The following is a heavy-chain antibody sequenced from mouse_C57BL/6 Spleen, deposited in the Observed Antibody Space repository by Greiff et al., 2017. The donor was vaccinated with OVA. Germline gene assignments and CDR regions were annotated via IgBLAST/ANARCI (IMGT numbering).Heavy chain of an antibody. CDR1: GYTFTDYY. V-gene: IGHV1-26*01. Sequence: EVQLQQSGPELVKPGASVKISCKASGYTFTDYYMNWVKQSHGKSLEWIGDINPNNGGTSYNQKFKGKATLTVDKSSSTAYMELRSLTSEDSAVYYCARRSIYYYGSSYFDYWGQGTTLTVSS. D-gene: IGHD1-1*01. CDR3: ARRSIYYYGSSYFDY. J-gene: IGHJ2*01. CDR2: INPNNGGT.